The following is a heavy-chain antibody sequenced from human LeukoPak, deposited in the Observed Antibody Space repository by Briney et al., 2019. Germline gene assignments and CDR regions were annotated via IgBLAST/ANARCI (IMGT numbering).Heavy chain of an antibody. CDR2: IHSIGST. D-gene: IGHD2-21*01. Sequence: SETLSLTCAVYGGSFSGYYWSWVRQPAGKALESIGRIHSIGSTNYNPSLESRVAMSVDTSKNQFSLKLTSVTAADTAVYYCAREHPAAIASDYWGQGTLVIVSS. J-gene: IGHJ4*02. V-gene: IGHV4-59*10. CDR1: GGSFSGYY. CDR3: AREHPAAIASDY.